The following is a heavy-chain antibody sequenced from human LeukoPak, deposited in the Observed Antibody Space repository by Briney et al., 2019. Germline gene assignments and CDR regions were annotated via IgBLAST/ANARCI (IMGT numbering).Heavy chain of an antibody. CDR1: GFTFSSYW. D-gene: IGHD3-22*01. CDR2: ISSSSSYI. V-gene: IGHV3-21*01. CDR3: ARDITYYYDSSGKGGDY. Sequence: GGSLRLSCAASGFTFSSYWMNWVRQAPGKGLEWVSSISSSSSYIYYADSVKGRFTISRDNAKNSLYLQMNSLRAEDTAVYYCARDITYYYDSSGKGGDYWGQGTLVTVSS. J-gene: IGHJ4*02.